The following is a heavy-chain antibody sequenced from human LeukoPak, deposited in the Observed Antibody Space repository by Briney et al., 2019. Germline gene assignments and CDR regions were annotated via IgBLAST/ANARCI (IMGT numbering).Heavy chain of an antibody. CDR3: ARAADCSGGSCYPQVAFDI. D-gene: IGHD2-15*01. CDR1: GFTFSSYA. V-gene: IGHV3-30-3*01. CDR2: ISYDGSNK. Sequence: GGSLRLSCAASGFTFSSYAMHWVRQAPGKGLEWVAVISYDGSNKYYADSVKGRFTISRDNSKNTLYLQMNSLRAEDTAVYYYARAADCSGGSCYPQVAFDIWGQGTMVTVSS. J-gene: IGHJ3*02.